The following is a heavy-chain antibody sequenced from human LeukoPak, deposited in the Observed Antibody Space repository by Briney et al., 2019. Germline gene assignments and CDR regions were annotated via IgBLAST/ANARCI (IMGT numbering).Heavy chain of an antibody. Sequence: GGSLRLSCAAPGFTFSSYAMHWVRQAPGKGLEWVAVISYDGSNKYYADSVKSRFTISRDNSKNTLYLQMNSLRAEDTAVYYCARGGDIVVVPAAIYDFWSAFDYWGQGTLVTVSS. CDR3: ARGGDIVVVPAAIYDFWSAFDY. CDR1: GFTFSSYA. CDR2: ISYDGSNK. V-gene: IGHV3-30*01. J-gene: IGHJ4*02. D-gene: IGHD2-2*01.